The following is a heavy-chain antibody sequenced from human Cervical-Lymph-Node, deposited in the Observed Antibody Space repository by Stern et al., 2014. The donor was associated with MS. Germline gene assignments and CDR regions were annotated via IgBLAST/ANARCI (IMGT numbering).Heavy chain of an antibody. CDR2: ISSGGSYI. V-gene: IGHV3-21*01. CDR1: GFTFSSYS. Sequence: EVQLVESGGGLVKPGGSLRLSCAASGFTFSSYSMNWVRQAPGKGLEWVASISSGGSYIYYADSLKGRFTISSDNAQNSMELQMNSLRAEDTAVYYCARGRGGNYRYYFDYWGQGTLVTVSS. J-gene: IGHJ4*02. CDR3: ARGRGGNYRYYFDY. D-gene: IGHD4-23*01.